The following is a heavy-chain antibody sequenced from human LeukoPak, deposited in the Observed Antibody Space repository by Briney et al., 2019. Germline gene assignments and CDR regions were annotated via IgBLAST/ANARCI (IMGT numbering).Heavy chain of an antibody. CDR2: IYTSGST. Sequence: PSETLSLTCTVSGGSISSYYWSWIRQPAGKGLEWIGRIYTSGSTNYNPSLKSRVTMSVDTSKNQFSLKLSSVTAADTAVYYCARDRAIVVVPAAMDYYYYGMDVWGQGTTVTVSS. CDR3: ARDRAIVVVPAAMDYYYYGMDV. V-gene: IGHV4-4*07. D-gene: IGHD2-2*01. CDR1: GGSISSYY. J-gene: IGHJ6*02.